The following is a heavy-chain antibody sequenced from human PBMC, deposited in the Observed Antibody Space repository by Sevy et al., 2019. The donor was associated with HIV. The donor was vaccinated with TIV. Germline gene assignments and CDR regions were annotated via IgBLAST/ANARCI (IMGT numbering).Heavy chain of an antibody. CDR2: ISSSGSTI. D-gene: IGHD3-3*01. J-gene: IGHJ2*01. V-gene: IGHV3-11*01. CDR3: ARDSRHFGKRFLEWLLPHWYFDL. Sequence: GGSLRLSCAASGFTFSDYYMSWIRQAPGKGLEWVSYISSSGSTIYYADSVKGRFTISRDNAKNSLYLQMNSLRAEDTAVYYCARDSRHFGKRFLEWLLPHWYFDLWGRSTLVTVSS. CDR1: GFTFSDYY.